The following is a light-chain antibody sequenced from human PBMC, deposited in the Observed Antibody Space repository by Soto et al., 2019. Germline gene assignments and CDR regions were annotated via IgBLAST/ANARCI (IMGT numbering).Light chain of an antibody. J-gene: IGKJ1*01. Sequence: ELVLTQSPGPLSLSPGERVTLSCRASQSVNSSYLAWYQHKPGQAPRLLIYGASTRTTGIPARFSGRGFGRDFTHTIARLEPGGFELYYCQQYGKSPQRFRQRTKV. CDR1: QSVNSSY. CDR3: QQYGKSPQR. V-gene: IGKV3-20*01. CDR2: GAS.